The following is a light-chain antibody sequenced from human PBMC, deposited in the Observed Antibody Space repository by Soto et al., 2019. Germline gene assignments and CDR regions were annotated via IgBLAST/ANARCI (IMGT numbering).Light chain of an antibody. CDR1: QSINSHY. Sequence: VLTQSPGTLSLSPGERATLSCRASQSINSHYLAWYQHRVGQAPRLLIHSTSSRSTGIPDRFSGSGSRTDFPLTIRRLEPEDFAVYYCQQYDCRTFGQGTKVDIK. V-gene: IGKV3-20*01. J-gene: IGKJ1*01. CDR3: QQYDCRT. CDR2: STS.